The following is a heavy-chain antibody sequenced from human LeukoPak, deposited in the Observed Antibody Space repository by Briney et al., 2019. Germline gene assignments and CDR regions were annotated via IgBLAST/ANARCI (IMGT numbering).Heavy chain of an antibody. CDR3: ARRFSYYYGIDV. Sequence: PSETLSLTCTVSGGSISSYYWSWVRQPPGKTLEWIGYIYYSGSTNYNPSLKSRDTISIDTSKNQFSLKLSSVTAADTAVYYCARRFSYYYGIDVWGQGTTVTVSS. D-gene: IGHD3-3*01. CDR2: IYYSGST. V-gene: IGHV4-59*01. CDR1: GGSISSYY. J-gene: IGHJ6*02.